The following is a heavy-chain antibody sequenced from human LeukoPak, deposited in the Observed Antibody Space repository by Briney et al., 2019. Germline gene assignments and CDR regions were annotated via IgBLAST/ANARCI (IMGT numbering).Heavy chain of an antibody. J-gene: IGHJ4*02. V-gene: IGHV3-30*18. D-gene: IGHD5-24*01. Sequence: PGGSLRLSCAASGFTFSSYGMHWLRQAPGKGLEWVAVISYDGSNKYYADSVKGRFTISRDNSKNTLYLQMNSLRAEDTAVYYCAKEGRWLQSSYFDYWGQGTLVTVSS. CDR1: GFTFSSYG. CDR3: AKEGRWLQSSYFDY. CDR2: ISYDGSNK.